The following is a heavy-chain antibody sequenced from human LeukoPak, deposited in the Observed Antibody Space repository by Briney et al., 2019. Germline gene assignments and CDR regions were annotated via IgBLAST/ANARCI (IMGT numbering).Heavy chain of an antibody. D-gene: IGHD2-15*01. CDR2: ISYDGNNK. CDR3: ARGHSNYCSGGSCYVRH. CDR1: GFTFSNYA. V-gene: IGHV3-30-3*01. J-gene: IGHJ1*01. Sequence: GGSLRLSCAASGFTFSNYAMHWVRQAPGKGLEWVAVISYDGNNKYYAGSVEGRFTISRDNSKNTLYLQMNSLRAEDTAVYYCARGHSNYCSGGSCYVRHWGQGTLVTVSS.